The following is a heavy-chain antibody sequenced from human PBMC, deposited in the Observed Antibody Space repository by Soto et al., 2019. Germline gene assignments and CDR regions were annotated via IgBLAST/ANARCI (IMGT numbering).Heavy chain of an antibody. CDR3: ATDLWGHGPALYAYGMDV. V-gene: IGHV1-24*01. CDR2: FDPEDGET. Sequence: ASVKVSCKVSGYTLTELSMHWVRQAPGKGLEWMGGFDPEDGETIYAQKFQGRVTMTEDTSTDTAYMELSSLRSEDTAVYYCATDLWGHGPALYAYGMDVWGQGTTVTVSS. CDR1: GYTLTELS. J-gene: IGHJ6*02. D-gene: IGHD3-16*01.